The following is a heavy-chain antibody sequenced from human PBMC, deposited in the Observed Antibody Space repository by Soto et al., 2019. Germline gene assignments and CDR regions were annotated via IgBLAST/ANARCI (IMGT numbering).Heavy chain of an antibody. CDR1: GFTFSGSA. V-gene: IGHV3-73*01. CDR2: IRSKANSYAT. J-gene: IGHJ5*02. Sequence: HPGGSLRLSCAASGFTFSGSAMHWVRQASGKGLEWVGRIRSKANSYATAYAASVKGRFTISRDDSKNTAYLQMNSLKTEDTAVYYCTRHLTSGKTTVRLWFDPWGQGTLVTVSS. CDR3: TRHLTSGKTTVRLWFDP. D-gene: IGHD4-4*01.